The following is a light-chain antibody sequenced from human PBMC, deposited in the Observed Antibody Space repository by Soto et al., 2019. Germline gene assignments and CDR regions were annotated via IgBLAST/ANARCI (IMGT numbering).Light chain of an antibody. Sequence: QAVVTQEPSLTVSPGGTLTLTCGSSTGAVTSGHYPYWFQQKPGQAPRTLIYDTSNKHSWTPARFSGSLLGGKAALTLSGAQPEDEADYYCMVSSGGGVVFGGGIKLTVL. CDR3: MVSSGGGVV. V-gene: IGLV7-46*01. J-gene: IGLJ2*01. CDR2: DTS. CDR1: TGAVTSGHY.